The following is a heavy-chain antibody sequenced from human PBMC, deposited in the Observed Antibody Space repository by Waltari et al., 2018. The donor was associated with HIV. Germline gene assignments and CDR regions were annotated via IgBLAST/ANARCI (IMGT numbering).Heavy chain of an antibody. J-gene: IGHJ4*02. V-gene: IGHV4-39*01. CDR3: ARHALGYCSGGSCLGGVFDY. CDR2: IYYSGST. D-gene: IGHD2-15*01. Sequence: QLQLQESGPGLVKPSETLSLTCTVSGGSISSSSYYWGWIRQPPGKGLEWIGSIYYSGSTYYNPSLKSRVTISVDTSKNQFSLKLSSVTAADTAVYYCARHALGYCSGGSCLGGVFDYWGQGTLVTVSS. CDR1: GGSISSSSYY.